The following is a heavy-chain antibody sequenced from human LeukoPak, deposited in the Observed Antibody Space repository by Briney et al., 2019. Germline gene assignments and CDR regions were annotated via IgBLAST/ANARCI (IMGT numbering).Heavy chain of an antibody. Sequence: EASVKVSCKASGYTFTGYYMHWVRQAPGQGLEWMGRINPNSGGTNYAQKFQGRVTMTRDTSISTAYMELSSLRSEDTAVYYCAGERGLRFLEWSYDAFDIWGQGTMVTVSS. V-gene: IGHV1-2*06. CDR3: AGERGLRFLEWSYDAFDI. D-gene: IGHD3-3*01. CDR1: GYTFTGYY. CDR2: INPNSGGT. J-gene: IGHJ3*02.